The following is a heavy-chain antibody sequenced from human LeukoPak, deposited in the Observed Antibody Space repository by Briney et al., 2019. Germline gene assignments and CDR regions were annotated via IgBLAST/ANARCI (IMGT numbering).Heavy chain of an antibody. Sequence: SETLSLTCTVSGGSISSYYWSWIRQPAGKGLEWIGRIYTSGSTNYNPSLKSRVTMSVDTSKNQFSLRLSSVTAADTAVYYCARDGGYGSGSYYRNYYYYGMDVWGQGTTVTVSS. CDR1: GGSISSYY. J-gene: IGHJ6*02. CDR3: ARDGGYGSGSYYRNYYYYGMDV. V-gene: IGHV4-4*07. D-gene: IGHD3-10*01. CDR2: IYTSGST.